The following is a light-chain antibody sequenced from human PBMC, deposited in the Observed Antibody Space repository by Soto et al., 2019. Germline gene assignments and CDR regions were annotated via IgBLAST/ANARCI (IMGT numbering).Light chain of an antibody. J-gene: IGKJ4*01. V-gene: IGKV2-28*01. CDR3: MQALQNPLT. CDR2: LGS. CDR1: QSPLHSDGKTS. Sequence: IVMTRTALSLSVTPGQPSSIACKASQSPLHSDGKTSLYWYXQKXGQSPQXXXYLGSNRASGVPERFSGSGSGTDFTLKISRVAAEDVGVYYCMQALQNPLTFGGGTKVDIK.